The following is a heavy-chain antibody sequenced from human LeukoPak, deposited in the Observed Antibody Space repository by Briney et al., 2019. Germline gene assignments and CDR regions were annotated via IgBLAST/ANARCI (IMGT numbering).Heavy chain of an antibody. CDR2: IYTSGRT. Sequence: SETLSLTCTVSGGSISSYYWSWIRQPAGKGLEGIGRIYTSGRTNYNPSLKSRVTMSVDTSKKQFSLKLSSVTAADTAVYYCARDPQLGPFDYWGQGTLVTVSS. CDR3: ARDPQLGPFDY. J-gene: IGHJ4*02. V-gene: IGHV4-4*07. CDR1: GGSISSYY. D-gene: IGHD6-6*01.